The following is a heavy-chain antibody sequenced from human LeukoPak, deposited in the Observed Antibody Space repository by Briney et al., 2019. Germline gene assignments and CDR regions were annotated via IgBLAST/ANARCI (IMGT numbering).Heavy chain of an antibody. Sequence: KPSETLSLTCAVYGGSFSGYYWSWIRQPPGKGLEWIGEINHSGSTNYNPSLKSRVTISVDTSKNQFSLKLSSVTAADTAVYYCAGLSGIAAAPSDPWGQGTLVTVSS. V-gene: IGHV4-34*01. J-gene: IGHJ5*02. D-gene: IGHD6-13*01. CDR2: INHSGST. CDR1: GGSFSGYY. CDR3: AGLSGIAAAPSDP.